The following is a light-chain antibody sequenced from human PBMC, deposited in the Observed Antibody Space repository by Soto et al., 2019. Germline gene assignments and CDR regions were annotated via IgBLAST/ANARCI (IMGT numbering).Light chain of an antibody. CDR1: QSVSTY. J-gene: IGKJ3*01. V-gene: IGKV3-20*01. Sequence: EIVLTQSPATLSLSPGERATLSCRASQSVSTYLAWFQQKSGQAPRLLIYDTSIRATGIPDRFSGSGSGTDFTLTITRLEPEDFAVYYCHHYGKSPIYTFGPGTKVDFK. CDR2: DTS. CDR3: HHYGKSPIYT.